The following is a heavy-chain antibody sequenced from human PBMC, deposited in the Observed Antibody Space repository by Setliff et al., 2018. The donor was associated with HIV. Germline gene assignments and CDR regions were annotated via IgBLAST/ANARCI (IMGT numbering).Heavy chain of an antibody. J-gene: IGHJ3*02. CDR3: ARYKCINFACVGFDI. V-gene: IGHV4-34*01. D-gene: IGHD3-9*01. CDR2: INHSGST. Sequence: SETLSLTCAVYGGSFSDSYWSWSWIRQPPGKGLEWIGEINHSGSTNYNPSLKSRVTISVDTSKKQFSLKLNSVTAADTAVYYCARYKCINFACVGFDIWGQGTVVTVSS. CDR1: GGSFSDSY.